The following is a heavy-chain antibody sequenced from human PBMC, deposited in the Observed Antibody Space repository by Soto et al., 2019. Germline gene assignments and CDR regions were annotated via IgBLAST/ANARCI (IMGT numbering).Heavy chain of an antibody. CDR2: IKQDGSEK. D-gene: IGHD2-2*01. Sequence: GGSLRLSCAASGFRFSLSWMSWVRQAPGKGLEWVVNIKQDGSEKYYLDSVRGRFTISRDNAQNSLFLQMNSLRAEDTAVYYCVRDVGYHKIPHYFDSWGQGTLVTVSS. CDR1: GFRFSLSW. J-gene: IGHJ4*02. V-gene: IGHV3-7*01. CDR3: VRDVGYHKIPHYFDS.